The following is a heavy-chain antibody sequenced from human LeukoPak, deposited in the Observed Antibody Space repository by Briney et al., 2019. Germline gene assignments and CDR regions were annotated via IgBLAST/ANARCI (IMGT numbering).Heavy chain of an antibody. D-gene: IGHD3-3*01. CDR3: ARVGAPLDDFWSGYYRYFDY. CDR1: GYTFTSYG. J-gene: IGHJ4*02. Sequence: ASVKVSCKASGYTFTSYGISWVRQAPGQGLEWMVWISAYNGNTNYAQNLQGRVTMTTDTSTSTAYMELRSLRSDDTAVYYCARVGAPLDDFWSGYYRYFDYWGQGTLVTVSS. CDR2: ISAYNGNT. V-gene: IGHV1-18*01.